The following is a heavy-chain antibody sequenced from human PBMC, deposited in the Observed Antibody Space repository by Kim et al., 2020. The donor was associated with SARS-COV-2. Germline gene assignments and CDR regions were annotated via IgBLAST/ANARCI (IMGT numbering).Heavy chain of an antibody. D-gene: IGHD3-22*01. CDR3: ARDRGGYYDSSGYAHYYYYGMDV. V-gene: IGHV3-30*04. Sequence: GGSLRLSCAASGFTFSSYAMHWVRQAPGKGLEWVAVISYDGSNKYYADSVKGRFTISRDNSKNTLYLQMNSLRAEDTAVYYCARDRGGYYDSSGYAHYYYYGMDVWGQGTTVTVSS. J-gene: IGHJ6*02. CDR2: ISYDGSNK. CDR1: GFTFSSYA.